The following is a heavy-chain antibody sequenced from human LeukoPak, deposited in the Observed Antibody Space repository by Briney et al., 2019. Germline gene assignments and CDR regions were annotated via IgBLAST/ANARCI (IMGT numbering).Heavy chain of an antibody. CDR1: GGSISSYY. CDR2: IYYSGST. Sequence: SETLSLTCTVSGGSISSYYWSWIRQPPGKGLEWIGYIYYSGSTNYNLSLKSRVTISVDTSKNQFSLKLSSVTAADTAVYYCARTVGATFFDYWGQGTLVTVSS. J-gene: IGHJ4*02. D-gene: IGHD1-26*01. CDR3: ARTVGATFFDY. V-gene: IGHV4-59*01.